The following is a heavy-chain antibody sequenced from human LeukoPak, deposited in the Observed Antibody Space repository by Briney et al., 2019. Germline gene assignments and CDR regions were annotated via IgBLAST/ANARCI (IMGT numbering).Heavy chain of an antibody. J-gene: IGHJ6*03. Sequence: GGSLRLSCAASGFTFSSYSMNWVRQAPGKGLEWVSSISSSSSYIYYADSVKGRFTISRDNSKNTLYLQMNSLRAEDTAVYYCAKDQARPIYYYYYYMDVWGKGTTVTVSS. CDR1: GFTFSSYS. CDR2: ISSSSSYI. V-gene: IGHV3-21*01. CDR3: AKDQARPIYYYYYYMDV. D-gene: IGHD6-6*01.